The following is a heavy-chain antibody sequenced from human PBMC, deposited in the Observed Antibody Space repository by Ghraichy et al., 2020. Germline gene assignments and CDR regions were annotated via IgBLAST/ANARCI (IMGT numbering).Heavy chain of an antibody. D-gene: IGHD3-16*01. CDR2: INPSGGST. Sequence: MGIINPSGGSTSYAQKFQGRVTMTRDTSTSTVYMELSSLRSEDTAVYYCARWGSYFDYWGQGTLVTVAA. V-gene: IGHV1-46*01. CDR3: ARWGSYFDY. J-gene: IGHJ4*02.